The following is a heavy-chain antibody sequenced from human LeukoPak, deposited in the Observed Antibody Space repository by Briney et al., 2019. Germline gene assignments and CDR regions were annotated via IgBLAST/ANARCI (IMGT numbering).Heavy chain of an antibody. D-gene: IGHD2-8*01. CDR1: GFTFISQA. V-gene: IGHV3-23*01. CDR2: VSGSGTNT. J-gene: IGHJ4*02. CDR3: ARNAGLDY. Sequence: GGSLRPSCAASGFTFISQAMNWVRQAPGKGLELVSTVSGSGTNTYYADSVKGRFTISRDNSDNTVYLQMHSLRAEDTAVYYCARNAGLDYWGQGILVTVSS.